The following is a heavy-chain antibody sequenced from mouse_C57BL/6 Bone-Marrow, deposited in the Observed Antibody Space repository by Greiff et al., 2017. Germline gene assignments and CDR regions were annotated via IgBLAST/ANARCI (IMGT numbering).Heavy chain of an antibody. D-gene: IGHD1-1*01. CDR3: AREGSRGRWFDY. J-gene: IGHJ2*01. V-gene: IGHV1-55*01. CDR1: GYTFTSYW. CDR2: IYPTSGRT. Sequence: QVQLQQPGAELVKPGASVKMSCKASGYTFTSYWMTWVKQRPGEGLEWIGDIYPTSGRTNYTETFKGKAILTVDTSSNTAYMQISSLTSEDSAVFYCAREGSRGRWFDYWGQGTTRTVSA.